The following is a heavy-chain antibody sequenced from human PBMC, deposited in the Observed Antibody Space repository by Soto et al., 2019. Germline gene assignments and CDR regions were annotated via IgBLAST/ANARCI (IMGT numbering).Heavy chain of an antibody. CDR2: ISYDGSNK. CDR1: GFTFSSYA. D-gene: IGHD2-8*02. CDR3: ARDLHGGGGNTGLLY. V-gene: IGHV3-30-3*01. Sequence: QVQVVESGGGVVQPGRSLRLSCAASGFTFSSYAMHWVRQAPGKGLEWVAVISYDGSNKYYADSVKGRFTISRDNSKNTLYLQMNSLRAEDTAVYYCARDLHGGGGNTGLLYWGQGTLVTVSS. J-gene: IGHJ4*02.